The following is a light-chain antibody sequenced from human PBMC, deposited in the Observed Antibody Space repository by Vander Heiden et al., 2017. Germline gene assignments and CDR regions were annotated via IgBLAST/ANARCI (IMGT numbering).Light chain of an antibody. CDR1: QSLLYNSNNKNY. Sequence: DIVMTQSPDSLAVSLGERASINCKSSQSLLYNSNNKNYLAWYQQKPAQPPKLRIYWASTRETGVPDRFSGSGSGTDFTLTISSLQAEDVALYFCQQYFTSLISFGGGTKVEIK. CDR3: QQYFTSLIS. CDR2: WAS. J-gene: IGKJ4*01. V-gene: IGKV4-1*01.